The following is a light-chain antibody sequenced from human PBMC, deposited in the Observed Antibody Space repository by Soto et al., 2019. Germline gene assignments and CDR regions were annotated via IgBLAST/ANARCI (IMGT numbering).Light chain of an antibody. CDR1: QTITNN. Sequence: DLQMTQSPSSLSASVGARVTITCRASQTITNNLTWYQQQSGKAPKLLIYATGTLQSGVQSRFSDSGSGTDYTLTIRSLQPKDGATDDDQQNYNTPQTFGQGTKVVLK. J-gene: IGKJ1*01. CDR2: ATG. CDR3: QQNYNTPQT. V-gene: IGKV1-39*01.